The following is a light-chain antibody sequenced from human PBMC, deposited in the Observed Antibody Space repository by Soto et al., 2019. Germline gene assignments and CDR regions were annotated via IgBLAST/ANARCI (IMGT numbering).Light chain of an antibody. CDR3: QQYYSTPMYT. J-gene: IGKJ2*01. CDR2: WAS. V-gene: IGKV4-1*01. Sequence: DIVMTQSPDSLAVSLGERATINCKSSQSVLYSSNNQNYLAWYQQKPGQPPKLLIYWASTRGSGVPDRFSGSGSWTGFTLPISSLQAEDVAVYYCQQYYSTPMYTFGQGTKLEIK. CDR1: QSVLYSSNNQNY.